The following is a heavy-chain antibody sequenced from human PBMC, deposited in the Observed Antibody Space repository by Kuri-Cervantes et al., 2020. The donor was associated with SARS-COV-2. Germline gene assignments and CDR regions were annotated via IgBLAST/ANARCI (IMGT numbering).Heavy chain of an antibody. CDR2: INWNGGST. D-gene: IGHD3-9*01. J-gene: IGHJ4*02. CDR3: AGDRTILDYFDY. Sequence: GESLKISCAASGFTFDDYGMSWVRQAPGKGLEWVSGINWNGGSTGYADSVKGRFTISRDNSKNTLYLQMNSLRAEDTAVYYCAGDRTILDYFDYWGQGTLVTVSS. V-gene: IGHV3-20*04. CDR1: GFTFDDYG.